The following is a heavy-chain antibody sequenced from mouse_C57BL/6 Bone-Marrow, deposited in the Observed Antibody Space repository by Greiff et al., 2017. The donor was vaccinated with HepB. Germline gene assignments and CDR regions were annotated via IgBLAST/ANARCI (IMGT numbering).Heavy chain of an antibody. V-gene: IGHV5-6*02. CDR2: ISSGGSYT. D-gene: IGHD1-1*01. Sequence: EVKLVESGGDLVKPGGSLKLSCAASGFTFSSYGMSWVRQTPDKRLEWVATISSGGSYTYYPDSVKGRFTLSRDNAKNTLYLQMSSLKSEDTAMYYCARHKENYYGSSYAMDYWGQGTSVTVTS. CDR1: GFTFSSYG. CDR3: ARHKENYYGSSYAMDY. J-gene: IGHJ4*01.